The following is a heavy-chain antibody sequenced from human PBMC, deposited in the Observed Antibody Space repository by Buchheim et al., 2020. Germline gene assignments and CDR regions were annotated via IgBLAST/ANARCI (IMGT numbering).Heavy chain of an antibody. CDR3: TRGSIAYGTLDN. J-gene: IGHJ4*02. CDR1: GFTFTSAW. V-gene: IGHV3-15*02. Sequence: EVQLVDSGGALVKPGGSLRLSCVASGFTFTSAWMTWVRQAPGEGLEWVGRIKSKSDGGTTDYAAPVNGRFIISRDDSKDTLYLQMNSLMTGDTGVYYCTRGSIAYGTLDNWGQGTL. CDR2: IKSKSDGGTT. D-gene: IGHD4-17*01.